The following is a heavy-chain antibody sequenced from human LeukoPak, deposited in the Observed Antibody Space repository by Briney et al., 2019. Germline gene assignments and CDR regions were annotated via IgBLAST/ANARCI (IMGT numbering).Heavy chain of an antibody. CDR3: ARGIGGSSWYYYFDY. CDR1: GGTFSSYA. D-gene: IGHD6-13*01. CDR2: IIPIFGTA. Sequence: SVKVSRKASGGTFSSYAISWVRQAPGQGLEWMGRIIPIFGTANYAQKFQGRVTITTDESTSTAYMELSSLRSEDTAVYYCARGIGGSSWYYYFDYWGQGTLVTVSS. J-gene: IGHJ4*02. V-gene: IGHV1-69*05.